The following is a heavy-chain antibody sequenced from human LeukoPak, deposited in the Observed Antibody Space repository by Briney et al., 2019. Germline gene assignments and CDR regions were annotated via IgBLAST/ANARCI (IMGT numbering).Heavy chain of an antibody. J-gene: IGHJ1*01. V-gene: IGHV4-59*06. D-gene: IGHD2-15*01. CDR3: ALGYCGGGSCYAREYFQH. Sequence: PSETLSLTCTVSGGSISSYYWSWIRQSPGKGLEWIGYIYYSGSTYYNPSLKSRVTISVDTSKNQFSLRLSSVTAADTAVYYCALGYCGGGSCYAREYFQHWGQGTLVTVSS. CDR1: GGSISSYY. CDR2: IYYSGST.